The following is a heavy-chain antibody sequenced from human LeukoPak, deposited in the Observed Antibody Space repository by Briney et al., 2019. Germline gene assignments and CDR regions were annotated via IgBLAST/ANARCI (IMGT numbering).Heavy chain of an antibody. CDR2: ISSSSSTI. V-gene: IGHV3-48*02. J-gene: IGHJ4*02. CDR3: ARDLEGSSWSYYFDY. CDR1: GFTFSSYS. D-gene: IGHD6-13*01. Sequence: GRSLRLSCAASGFTFSSYSMNWVRQAPGKGLEWVSYISSSSSTIFYSDSVKGRFTISRDNAKNSLYLQMISLRDEDTAVYYCARDLEGSSWSYYFDYWGQGTLVTVSS.